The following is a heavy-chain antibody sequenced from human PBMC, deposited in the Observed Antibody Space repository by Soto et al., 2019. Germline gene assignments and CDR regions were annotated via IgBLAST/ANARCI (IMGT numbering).Heavy chain of an antibody. CDR2: ITWNSGHI. CDR3: AKGRSSMIVVVMDY. V-gene: IGHV3-9*01. J-gene: IGHJ4*02. D-gene: IGHD3-22*01. Sequence: GGSLRLSCVASGFNFDDSAMNWVRQVPGKGLEWVSGITWNSGHILYADSVKGRFTISRDNAKKSLYLELNSLRPEDTALYYCAKGRSSMIVVVMDYWGQGTPVTVS. CDR1: GFNFDDSA.